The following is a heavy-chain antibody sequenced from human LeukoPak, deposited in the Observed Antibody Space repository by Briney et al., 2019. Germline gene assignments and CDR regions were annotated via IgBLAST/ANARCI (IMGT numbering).Heavy chain of an antibody. CDR3: AKSYSSGWYYFDY. V-gene: IGHV3-30*18. J-gene: IGHJ4*02. Sequence: GRSLRLSRAASGFTFSSYGMHWVRQAPGKGLEWVAFMSYDGSNKYYADSVKGRFTTSRDHSKNTLYLQMNSLRAEDTAVYYCAKSYSSGWYYFDYWGQGTLVTVSS. D-gene: IGHD6-19*01. CDR2: MSYDGSNK. CDR1: GFTFSSYG.